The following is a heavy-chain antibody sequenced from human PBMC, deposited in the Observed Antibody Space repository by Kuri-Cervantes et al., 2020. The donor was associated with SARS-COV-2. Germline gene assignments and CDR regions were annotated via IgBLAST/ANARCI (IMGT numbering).Heavy chain of an antibody. CDR1: GFTFSSHS. D-gene: IGHD3-3*01. J-gene: IGHJ5*02. Sequence: GESLKISCAASGFTFSSHSMNWVRQAPGKGLEWVSSISSSSSYINYADSVKGRLTISRDNAKNTLYLQMNSLRAEDTAVYYCARTVYDFWSGYYGPTTNNLFDPWGQGTLVTVSS. V-gene: IGHV3-21*01. CDR3: ARTVYDFWSGYYGPTTNNLFDP. CDR2: ISSSSSYI.